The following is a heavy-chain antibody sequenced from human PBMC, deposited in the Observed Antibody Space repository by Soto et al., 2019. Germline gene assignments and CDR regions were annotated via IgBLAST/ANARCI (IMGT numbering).Heavy chain of an antibody. CDR2: ISYDEKNK. CDR1: GFTFSTYG. Sequence: QVQLVESGGGVVQPGRSLRLSCAASGFTFSTYGMHWVRQAPGKGLEWVAVISYDEKNKYYAQSVKGRLTISRDNSKNTLYLQVNSLRVEDTAVYYCAKGQHCSSTSCHFYYYGMDVWGQGTTVAVSS. V-gene: IGHV3-30*18. D-gene: IGHD2-2*01. CDR3: AKGQHCSSTSCHFYYYGMDV. J-gene: IGHJ6*02.